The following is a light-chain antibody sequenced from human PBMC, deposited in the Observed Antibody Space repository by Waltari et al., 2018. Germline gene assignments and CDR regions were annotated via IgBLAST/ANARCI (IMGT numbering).Light chain of an antibody. Sequence: DIQMTQSPSSVSASVGARVTITCRARQGISNWPTWYQQKPGKAPKLLIYGASSLQTGVPERFSGSGSGTEFTLTISSLQPEDFATYYCQQASSFPITFGPGTKVEIK. CDR1: QGISNW. J-gene: IGKJ3*01. CDR3: QQASSFPIT. CDR2: GAS. V-gene: IGKV1-12*01.